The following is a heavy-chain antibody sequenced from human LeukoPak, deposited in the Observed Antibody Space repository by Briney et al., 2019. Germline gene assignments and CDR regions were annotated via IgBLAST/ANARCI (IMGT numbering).Heavy chain of an antibody. Sequence: ASVKVSCKASGYTFTGYYIHWVRQAPGQGLEWMGWINPNSGGTNYAQKFQGRVTMTRDASISTAYMELSRLRSDDTAVYYCAREAAAGGGDYWGQGTLVTVSS. CDR2: INPNSGGT. V-gene: IGHV1-2*02. D-gene: IGHD6-13*01. J-gene: IGHJ4*02. CDR3: AREAAAGGGDY. CDR1: GYTFTGYY.